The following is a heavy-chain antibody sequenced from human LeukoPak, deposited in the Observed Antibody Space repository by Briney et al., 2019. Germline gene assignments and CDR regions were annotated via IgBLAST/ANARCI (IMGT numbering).Heavy chain of an antibody. V-gene: IGHV4-34*01. D-gene: IGHD2-2*01. J-gene: IGHJ4*02. Sequence: PSETLSLTCAVYGGSFSGYYWSWIRQPPGKRLEWIGEINHSGSTNYNPSLKSRVTISVDTSKNQFSLKLSSVTAADTAVYYCARLGEGYCSSTSCHGLDYWGQGTLVTVSS. CDR1: GGSFSGYY. CDR3: ARLGEGYCSSTSCHGLDY. CDR2: INHSGST.